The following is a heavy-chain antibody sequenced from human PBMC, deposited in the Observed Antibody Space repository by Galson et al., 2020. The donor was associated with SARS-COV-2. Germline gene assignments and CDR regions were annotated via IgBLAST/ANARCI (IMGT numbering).Heavy chain of an antibody. V-gene: IGHV3-30*04. J-gene: IGHJ4*02. CDR3: ARDHITMVRGVTVVDY. D-gene: IGHD3-10*01. CDR2: ISYDGSNK. CDR1: GFTFSSYA. Sequence: GGSLRLSCAASGFTFSSYAMHWVRQAPGKGLEWVAVISYDGSNKYYADSVKGRFTISRDNSKNTLYLQMNSLRAEDTAVYYCARDHITMVRGVTVVDYWGQGTLVTVSS.